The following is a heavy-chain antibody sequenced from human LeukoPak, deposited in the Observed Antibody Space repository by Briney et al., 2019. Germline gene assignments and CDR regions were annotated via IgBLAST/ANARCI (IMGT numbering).Heavy chain of an antibody. CDR2: IIPILGIA. J-gene: IGHJ5*02. V-gene: IGHV1-69*04. CDR3: ARDQSGEWFDP. CDR1: GYTFTGYY. Sequence: ASAKVSCKASGYTFTGYYMHWVRQAPGQGLEWMGRIIPILGIANYAQKFQGRVTITADKSTSTAYMELSSLRSEDTAVYYCARDQSGEWFDPWGQGTLVTVSS. D-gene: IGHD3-10*01.